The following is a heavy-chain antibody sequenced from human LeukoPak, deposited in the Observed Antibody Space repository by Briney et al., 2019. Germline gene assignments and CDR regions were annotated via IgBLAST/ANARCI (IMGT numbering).Heavy chain of an antibody. CDR3: ARDDRVGDS. CDR1: GGSISSSSYY. CDR2: IYYSGST. V-gene: IGHV4-39*02. Sequence: SETLSLTCTVSGGSISSSSYYWGWIRQPPGKGLEWIGSIYYSGSTYYNPSLKSRVTISVDTSKNQFSLKLSSVTAADTAVYYCARDDRVGDSWGQGTLVTVSS. J-gene: IGHJ4*02. D-gene: IGHD2-2*01.